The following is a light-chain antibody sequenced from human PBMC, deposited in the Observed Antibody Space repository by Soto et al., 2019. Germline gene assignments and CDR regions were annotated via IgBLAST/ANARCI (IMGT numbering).Light chain of an antibody. V-gene: IGKV3-11*01. J-gene: IGKJ4*01. Sequence: EIVLTQSTATLSLSPGERATLSCRASQSVENYLAWFQQKRGHAPRLLIYDTSNRAAGIPDRFSGSGSGTDFTLTISSLEPEDFAVYYCHQRYIWPPLTFGGGTKVEIK. CDR2: DTS. CDR1: QSVENY. CDR3: HQRYIWPPLT.